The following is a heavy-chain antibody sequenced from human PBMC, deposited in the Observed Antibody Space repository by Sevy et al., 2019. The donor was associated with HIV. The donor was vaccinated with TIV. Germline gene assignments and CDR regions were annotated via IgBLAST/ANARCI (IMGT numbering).Heavy chain of an antibody. Sequence: GGSLRLSCAASGFTFSGSDMHWVRQVKGKGLEWISSIGTLADTFYADSGKGRFTISRDNAQSYLYLHMSSLKVGDTALYFCVRGLQTHCDRTACPLDYWGQGTLVTVSS. J-gene: IGHJ4*02. V-gene: IGHV3-13*01. CDR1: GFTFSGSD. CDR3: VRGLQTHCDRTACPLDY. CDR2: IGTLADT. D-gene: IGHD2-21*01.